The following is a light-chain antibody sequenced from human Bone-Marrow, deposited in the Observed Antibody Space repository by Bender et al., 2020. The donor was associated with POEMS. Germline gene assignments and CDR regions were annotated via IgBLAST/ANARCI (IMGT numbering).Light chain of an antibody. J-gene: IGLJ2*01. CDR2: QDT. Sequence: SYEVTQPPSVSVSPGKTASITCSGDDLGDKYVAWYQQKPGQSPVLVIYQDTKRPSGIPERFSGSNSGNTATLTISGTQAMDEADYYCQARDTYSVIFGGGTKLTVL. V-gene: IGLV3-1*01. CDR3: QARDTYSVI. CDR1: DLGDKY.